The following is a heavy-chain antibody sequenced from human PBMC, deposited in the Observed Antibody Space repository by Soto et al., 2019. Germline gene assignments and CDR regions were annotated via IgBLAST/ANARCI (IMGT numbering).Heavy chain of an antibody. J-gene: IGHJ6*02. V-gene: IGHV3-7*01. CDR2: IKQDGSEK. CDR3: ARDPTKGYYDSSGYYFYYGMDV. CDR1: GFTFISYW. D-gene: IGHD3-22*01. Sequence: WGSLRLSCAASGFTFISYWIICVRHAPFKWLEWVANIKQDGSEKYYVDSVKGRFTTSRDNAKNSLYLQMNSLRAEDTAVYYCARDPTKGYYDSSGYYFYYGMDVWGQGTTVTVSS.